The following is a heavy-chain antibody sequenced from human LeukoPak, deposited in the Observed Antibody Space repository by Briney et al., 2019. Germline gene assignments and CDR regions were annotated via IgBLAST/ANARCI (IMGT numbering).Heavy chain of an antibody. J-gene: IGHJ4*02. Sequence: PGRSLRLSCVTSGFTFGDYTMQWVRQVPGKGLEWLSGITWDGGNIAYADSVKGRFTISRDNAKSSLYLQMNSLRNEDMAFYFCAKGYTFHGVAHDSGYFDYWGQGTLVTGSS. CDR2: ITWDGGNI. V-gene: IGHV3-9*03. D-gene: IGHD3-3*01. CDR1: GFTFGDYT. CDR3: AKGYTFHGVAHDSGYFDY.